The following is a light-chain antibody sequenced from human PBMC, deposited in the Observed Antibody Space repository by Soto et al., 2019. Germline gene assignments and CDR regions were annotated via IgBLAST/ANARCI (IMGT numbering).Light chain of an antibody. V-gene: IGKV3-11*01. CDR2: DAS. CDR1: QSVGTF. J-gene: IGKJ4*01. CDR3: QQRSNSPSLI. Sequence: EIVLTQSPATLSLSPGERATLSCRASQSVGTFLVWYQQKPGQAPRLLIHDASIRANGIPDRFRGSGSGTDFPLTISSLEPDDFAVYYCQQRSNSPSLIFGGGTKVEIK.